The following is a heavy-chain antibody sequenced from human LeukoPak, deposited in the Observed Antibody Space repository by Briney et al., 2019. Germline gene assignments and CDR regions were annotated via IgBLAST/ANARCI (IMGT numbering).Heavy chain of an antibody. D-gene: IGHD3-10*01. Sequence: PGGSLRLSCAASGFTFSSYAMHWVRQAPGKGLEWVAVISYDGSNKYYADSVKGRFTISRDNSKNTLYLQMNSLRAEDTAVYYCARDRAVRGAMGTRMGDYWGQGTLVTVSS. CDR3: ARDRAVRGAMGTRMGDY. CDR2: ISYDGSNK. V-gene: IGHV3-30-3*01. J-gene: IGHJ4*02. CDR1: GFTFSSYA.